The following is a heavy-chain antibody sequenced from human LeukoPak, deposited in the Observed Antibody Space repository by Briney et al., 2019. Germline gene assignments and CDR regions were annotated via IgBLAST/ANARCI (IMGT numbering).Heavy chain of an antibody. D-gene: IGHD3-22*01. Sequence: SVKVSCKASGFTFTSSAMQWVRQARGQRLEWIGWIVVGSGNTNYAQKFQGRVTITRDMSTSTAYMELSSLRSEDTAVYYCAADSFYDSSGYSFDPWGQGTLVTVSS. CDR2: IVVGSGNT. CDR1: GFTFTSSA. V-gene: IGHV1-58*02. CDR3: AADSFYDSSGYSFDP. J-gene: IGHJ5*02.